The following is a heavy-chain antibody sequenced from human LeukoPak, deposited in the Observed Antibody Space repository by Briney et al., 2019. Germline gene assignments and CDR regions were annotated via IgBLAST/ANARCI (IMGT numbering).Heavy chain of an antibody. D-gene: IGHD2-2*01. V-gene: IGHV4-59*01. CDR2: MYYSGST. J-gene: IGHJ4*02. CDR3: ARVIGYCSSTSCFGYFDY. CDR1: GGSISDNY. Sequence: SETLSLTCTVSGGSISDNYWTWIRQPPGKGLEWIGYMYYSGSTNYNPSFKSRVIISVDTSKNQFSLKVSSVTAADTAVYYCARVIGYCSSTSCFGYFDYWGQGTLVTVSS.